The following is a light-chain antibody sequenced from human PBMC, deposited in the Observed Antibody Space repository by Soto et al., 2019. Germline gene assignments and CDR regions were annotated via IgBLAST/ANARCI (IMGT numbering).Light chain of an antibody. Sequence: DIQVTQSPSSLSASVGDRVTITCRASQGIRNDLAWYQQKPGRAPKRLIYAASSLQSGVPSRFSGSGSGTEFTLTISSLQPEDFATYYCLQHNNYPPLTFGGGTKVEIK. CDR1: QGIRND. CDR3: LQHNNYPPLT. V-gene: IGKV1-17*01. J-gene: IGKJ4*01. CDR2: AAS.